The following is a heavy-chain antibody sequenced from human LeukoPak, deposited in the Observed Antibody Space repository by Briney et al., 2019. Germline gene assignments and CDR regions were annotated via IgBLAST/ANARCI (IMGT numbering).Heavy chain of an antibody. Sequence: GSLRLSCAASGFTFSSYAMSWIRQPPGKGLEWIGEINHSGSTNYNPSLKSRVTISVDTSKNQFSLKLSSVTAADTAVYYCARGHFMITFGGVIVTPYYFDYWGQGTLVTVSS. J-gene: IGHJ4*02. CDR2: INHSGST. CDR1: GFTFSSYA. D-gene: IGHD3-16*02. CDR3: ARGHFMITFGGVIVTPYYFDY. V-gene: IGHV4-34*01.